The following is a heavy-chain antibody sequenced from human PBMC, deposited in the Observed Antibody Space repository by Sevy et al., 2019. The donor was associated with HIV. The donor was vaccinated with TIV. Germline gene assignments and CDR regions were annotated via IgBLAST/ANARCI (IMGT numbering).Heavy chain of an antibody. D-gene: IGHD3-22*01. J-gene: IGHJ1*01. CDR1: RVSFTNPA. CDR3: AKNHYELVSYFEH. Sequence: GGYLRLSCSTSRVSFTNPAMSWLRQAPGKGLEWVASISGSGGTKYYAGSVRGRFSISRDASEDTVYLQMGSLRAEDTAVYYCAKNHYELVSYFEHWGQGTLVTVSS. V-gene: IGHV3-23*01. CDR2: ISGSGGTK.